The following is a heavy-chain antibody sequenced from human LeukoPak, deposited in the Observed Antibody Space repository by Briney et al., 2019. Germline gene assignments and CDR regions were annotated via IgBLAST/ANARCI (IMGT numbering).Heavy chain of an antibody. V-gene: IGHV1-2*02. Sequence: ASVKVSCKASGGTFSSYAISWVRQAPGQGLEWMGWINPNSGGTNYAQKFQGRVTMTRDTSISTAYMELSRLRSDDTAVYYCARETVQLERRGWFDPWGQGTLVTVSS. CDR3: ARETVQLERRGWFDP. CDR2: INPNSGGT. J-gene: IGHJ5*02. CDR1: GGTFSSYA. D-gene: IGHD1-1*01.